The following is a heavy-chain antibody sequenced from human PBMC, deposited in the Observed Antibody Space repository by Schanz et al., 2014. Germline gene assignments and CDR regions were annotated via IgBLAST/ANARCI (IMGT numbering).Heavy chain of an antibody. CDR1: GFSLSSYN. V-gene: IGHV3-21*04. CDR2: ISSSSSYI. J-gene: IGHJ3*01. Sequence: VQLVESGGGLVKPGESLRLSCAASGFSLSSYNMNWVRQAPGKGLEWVSSISSSSSYIYYADSVKGRFTISRDNAKSSLFLQMNSLRPEDTALYFCARDEGRDGYNLAFDVWGQGTLVTVSS. D-gene: IGHD5-12*01. CDR3: ARDEGRDGYNLAFDV.